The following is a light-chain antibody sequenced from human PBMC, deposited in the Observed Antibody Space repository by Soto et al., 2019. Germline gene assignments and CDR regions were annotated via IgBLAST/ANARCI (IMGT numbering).Light chain of an antibody. CDR2: DDN. J-gene: IGLJ1*01. CDR3: GSWDSSLGAYV. V-gene: IGLV1-51*01. CDR1: SSIIGGNS. Sequence: QSVLSQPPSVSAAPGQRVTISCSGSSSIIGGNSVSWYQQLPGTAPKLLIYDDNKRPSGIPDRFSGSKSGTSATLGITGFQTGDEADYYCGSWDSSLGAYVFGTGTKVTVL.